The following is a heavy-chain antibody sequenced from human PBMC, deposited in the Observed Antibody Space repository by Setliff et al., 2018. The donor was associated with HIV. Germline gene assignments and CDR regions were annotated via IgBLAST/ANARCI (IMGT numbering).Heavy chain of an antibody. CDR3: ARMYSGYDWSPAGARTRYFDY. D-gene: IGHD5-12*01. Sequence: SETLSLTCAVSGYSISSGYYWGWIRQPPGKGLEWVGSIYHSGTTYYNPSLKSRVTISVDTSKNQFSLKLSSVTAADTAVYYCARMYSGYDWSPAGARTRYFDYWGQGTLVTVSS. V-gene: IGHV4-38-2*01. CDR2: IYHSGTT. J-gene: IGHJ4*02. CDR1: GYSISSGYY.